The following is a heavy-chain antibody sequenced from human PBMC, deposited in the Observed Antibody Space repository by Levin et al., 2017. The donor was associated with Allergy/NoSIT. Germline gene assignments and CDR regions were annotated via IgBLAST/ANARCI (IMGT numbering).Heavy chain of an antibody. V-gene: IGHV3-15*01. CDR2: IKSKSDGGTA. J-gene: IGHJ4*02. Sequence: GESLKISCAASGFSFSNTWMRWVRQAPGKGLEWVGRIKSKSDGGTADYATPVKGRFSISRDDSRNTLYLQMNSLKTEVSAVYYCASDWTGPSDYWGQGTLLTVSS. CDR1: GFSFSNTW. CDR3: ASDWTGPSDY. D-gene: IGHD3/OR15-3a*01.